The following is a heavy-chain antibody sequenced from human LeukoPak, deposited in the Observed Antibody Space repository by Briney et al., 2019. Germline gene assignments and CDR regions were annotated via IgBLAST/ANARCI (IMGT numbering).Heavy chain of an antibody. CDR3: ARSNDIVVVVAAYDY. CDR1: GFTVSSNY. D-gene: IGHD2-15*01. V-gene: IGHV3-66*01. J-gene: IGHJ4*02. Sequence: GGSLRLSCAASGFTVSSNYMSWVRQAPGKGLEWVSVIYSGGSTYYADSVKGRFTISRDNAKNSLYLQMNSPRAEDTAVYYCARSNDIVVVVAAYDYWGQGTLVTVSS. CDR2: IYSGGST.